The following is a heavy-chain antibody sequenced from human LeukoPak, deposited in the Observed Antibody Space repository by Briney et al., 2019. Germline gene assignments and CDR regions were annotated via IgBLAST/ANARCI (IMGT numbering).Heavy chain of an antibody. CDR3: ARALFRITPSQTGFDP. CDR1: GYTFTGYY. V-gene: IGHV1-2*02. J-gene: IGHJ5*02. D-gene: IGHD3-10*01. Sequence: ASVKVSCKASGYTFTGYYMHWVRQAPGQGLEWMGWINPNSGGTNYAQKFQGRVTMTRDTSISTAYMELSRLRSDDTAVYYCARALFRITPSQTGFDPWGQGTLVTVSS. CDR2: INPNSGGT.